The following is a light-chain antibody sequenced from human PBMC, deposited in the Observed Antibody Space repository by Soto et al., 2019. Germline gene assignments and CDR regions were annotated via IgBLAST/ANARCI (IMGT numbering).Light chain of an antibody. J-gene: IGKJ4*01. V-gene: IGKV3-15*01. CDR2: GAS. CDR1: QSVRSN. Sequence: EIVMTQSPATLSVSPGERATLFCRASQSVRSNFLAWYQQKPGQAPSLLIYGASIRATGIPARFSGSGSGTEFTLTITSLQSEDFAVYYCQQRSAWPLTFGGGTKVEIK. CDR3: QQRSAWPLT.